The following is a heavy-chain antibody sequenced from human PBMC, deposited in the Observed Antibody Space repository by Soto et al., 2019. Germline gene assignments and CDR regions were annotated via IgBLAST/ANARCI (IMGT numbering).Heavy chain of an antibody. V-gene: IGHV4-31*03. CDR3: ARAANIVATSHYYYGMDV. J-gene: IGHJ6*02. D-gene: IGHD5-12*01. Sequence: SETLSLTCTVSGGSISSGGYYWSWIRQHPGKGLEWIGYIYYSGSTYYNPSLKSRVTISVDTSKNQFSLKLSSVTAAGTAVYYCARAANIVATSHYYYGMDVWGQGTTVTVSS. CDR1: GGSISSGGYY. CDR2: IYYSGST.